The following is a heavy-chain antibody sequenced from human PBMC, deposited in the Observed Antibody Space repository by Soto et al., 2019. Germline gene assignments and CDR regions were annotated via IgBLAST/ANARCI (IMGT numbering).Heavy chain of an antibody. D-gene: IGHD2-15*01. V-gene: IGHV4-39*02. CDR1: EGSINWSPDY. Sequence: PSETLSLTCTVSEGSINWSPDYWAWLRQPPGKEPQWIASVHYTASTTYYNPSLKSRVTISVDTSKNQFSLNLRSVTAADTAIYYCARATPGYPGRAFQIWGQGKMVTVSS. CDR2: VHYTAST. J-gene: IGHJ3*02. CDR3: ARATPGYPGRAFQI.